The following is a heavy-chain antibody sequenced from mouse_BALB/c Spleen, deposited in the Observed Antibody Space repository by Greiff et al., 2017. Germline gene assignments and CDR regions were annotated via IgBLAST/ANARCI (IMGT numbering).Heavy chain of an antibody. V-gene: IGHV1-69*02. D-gene: IGHD2-1*01. CDR1: GYTFTSYW. Sequence: VQLQQPGAELVRPGASVKLSCKASGYTFTSYWINWVKQRPGQGLEWIGNIYPSDSYTNYNQKFKDKATLTVDKSSSTAYMQLSSPTSEDSAVYYCTRYYGTPRGAMDYWGQGTSVTVSS. CDR3: TRYYGTPRGAMDY. J-gene: IGHJ4*01. CDR2: IYPSDSYT.